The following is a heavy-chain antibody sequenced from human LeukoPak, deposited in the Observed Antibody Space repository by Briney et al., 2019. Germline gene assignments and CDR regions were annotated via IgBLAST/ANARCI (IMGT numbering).Heavy chain of an antibody. V-gene: IGHV3-43D*03. Sequence: PGGSLRLSCAASGFTFDDYAMHWVRPAPGKGLEWVSLISWDGGSTYYADSVKGRFTISRDNSKNSLYLQMNNLRAEDTALYYCAKDIRGSTSWYGLDYWGQGTLVTVSS. D-gene: IGHD6-13*01. CDR3: AKDIRGSTSWYGLDY. CDR1: GFTFDDYA. J-gene: IGHJ4*02. CDR2: ISWDGGST.